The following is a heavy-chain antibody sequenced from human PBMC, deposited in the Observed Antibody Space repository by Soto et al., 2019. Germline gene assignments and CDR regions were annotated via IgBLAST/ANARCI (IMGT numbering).Heavy chain of an antibody. D-gene: IGHD2-8*01. Sequence: QVRLVQSGPEVKKPGASVKVSCKASGYTFTTFGISWVRQAPGQGLEWVGGISANNGNTKYSQKFQGRVSLTTETSASTAYMELRSLRSDDTAVYYCARCAPFDLYAITPVEFWGQGTLVTVSS. CDR1: GYTFTTFG. CDR3: ARCAPFDLYAITPVEF. CDR2: ISANNGNT. V-gene: IGHV1-18*01. J-gene: IGHJ4*02.